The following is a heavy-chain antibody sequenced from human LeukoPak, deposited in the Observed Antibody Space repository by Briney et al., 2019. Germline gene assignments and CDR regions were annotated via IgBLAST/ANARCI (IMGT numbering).Heavy chain of an antibody. Sequence: GGSLRLSCAASGFTFSKAWMSWVRQAPGKGLEWVGRIKSKTNGGTTDYAAPVRGRFTISRDDSKHTLYLQMNSLKTEDTAVYYCTTSTRTWDYFDYWGQGTLVTVSS. CDR3: TTSTRTWDYFDY. J-gene: IGHJ4*02. V-gene: IGHV3-15*01. CDR2: IKSKTNGGTT. CDR1: GFTFSKAW. D-gene: IGHD1-1*01.